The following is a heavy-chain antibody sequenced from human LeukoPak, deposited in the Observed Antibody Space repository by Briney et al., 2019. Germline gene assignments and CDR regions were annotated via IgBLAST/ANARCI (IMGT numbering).Heavy chain of an antibody. CDR2: IYYSGST. V-gene: IGHV4-39*07. CDR3: ARLGGRYCSGGSCYGC. CDR1: GGSVSNSSYY. Sequence: SETLSLTCTVSGGSVSNSSYYWGWIRQPPGKGLEWIGSIYYSGSTYYNPSLKSRVTISVDTSKNQFSLKLSSVTAADTAVYYCARLGGRYCSGGSCYGCWGQGTLVTVSS. J-gene: IGHJ4*02. D-gene: IGHD2-15*01.